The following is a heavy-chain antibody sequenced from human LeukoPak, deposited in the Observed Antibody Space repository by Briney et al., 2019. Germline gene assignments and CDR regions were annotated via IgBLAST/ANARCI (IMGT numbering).Heavy chain of an antibody. CDR2: IIPIFGTA. Sequence: GASVKVSCKASGYTFTGYHMHWVRQAPGQGLEWMGGIIPIFGTANYAQKFQGRVTITADESTSTAYMELSSLRSEDTAVYYCARGSTGTLDAFDIWGQGTMVTVSS. J-gene: IGHJ3*02. CDR1: GYTFTGYH. CDR3: ARGSTGTLDAFDI. V-gene: IGHV1-69*13. D-gene: IGHD1-1*01.